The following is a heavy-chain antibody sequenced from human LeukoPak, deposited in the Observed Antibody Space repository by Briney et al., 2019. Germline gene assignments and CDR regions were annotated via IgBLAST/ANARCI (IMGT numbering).Heavy chain of an antibody. V-gene: IGHV4-39*07. D-gene: IGHD3-10*01. Sequence: WVRQAPGKGLEWIGSIYYSGSTYYNPSLKSRVTISVDTSKNQFSLKLSSVTAADTAVYYCGRIHRDSGSPTWFYWGQGTLVTVSS. CDR2: IYYSGST. CDR3: GRIHRDSGSPTWFY. J-gene: IGHJ4*02.